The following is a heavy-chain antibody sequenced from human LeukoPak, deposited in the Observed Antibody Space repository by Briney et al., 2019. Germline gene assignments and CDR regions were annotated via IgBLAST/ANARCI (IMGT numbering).Heavy chain of an antibody. V-gene: IGHV1-69*04. D-gene: IGHD6-19*01. Sequence: ASVKVSCKASGGTFSSYAISWVRQAPGQGLEWMGRIIPIFGIANYAQKFQGRVTITADKSTSTAHMELSSLRSEDTAVYYCARGGIAVAGGLYDYWGQGTLVTVSS. CDR3: ARGGIAVAGGLYDY. CDR2: IIPIFGIA. J-gene: IGHJ4*02. CDR1: GGTFSSYA.